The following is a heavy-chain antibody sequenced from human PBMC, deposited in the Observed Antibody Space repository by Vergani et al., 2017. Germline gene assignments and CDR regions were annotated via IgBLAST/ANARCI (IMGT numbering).Heavy chain of an antibody. J-gene: IGHJ6*02. CDR1: GYTLTELS. D-gene: IGHD5-12*01. CDR3: ASLYSGYDYDYYYYGMDV. Sequence: QVQLVQSGAEVKKPGASVKVSCKVSGYTLTELSMHWVRQAPGKGLEWMGGFDPEDGETIYAQKFQGRVTINADESTSTAYMELSSLRSEDTAVYYCASLYSGYDYDYYYYGMDVWGQGTTVTVSS. CDR2: FDPEDGET. V-gene: IGHV1-24*01.